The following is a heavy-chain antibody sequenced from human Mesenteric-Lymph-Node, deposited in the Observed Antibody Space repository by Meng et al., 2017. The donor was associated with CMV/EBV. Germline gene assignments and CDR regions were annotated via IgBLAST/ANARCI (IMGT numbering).Heavy chain of an antibody. D-gene: IGHD3-9*01. V-gene: IGHV4-34*01. CDR1: GGSFSGYY. CDR2: INHSGST. Sequence: QVELPTGGAGLFKPSETLSVTCAVYGGSFSGYYWNWIRQSPEKGLEWIGEINHSGSTTYNPSFTSRIIISVDTSTNQISLNMSSVTAADTAVYYCARGSSYDILTGYFDYWGQGALVTVSS. J-gene: IGHJ4*02. CDR3: ARGSSYDILTGYFDY.